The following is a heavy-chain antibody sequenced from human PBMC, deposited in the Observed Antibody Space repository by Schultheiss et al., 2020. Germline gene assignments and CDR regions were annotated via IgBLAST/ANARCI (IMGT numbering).Heavy chain of an antibody. CDR3: ARDGWNYGYYYYGMDV. D-gene: IGHD1-7*01. V-gene: IGHV4-4*07. J-gene: IGHJ6*02. CDR1: GGSSSSHY. Sequence: SETLSLTCTVSGGSSSSHYWNWIRQPAGKGLEWIGRIYTSGSTNYNSSLKSRITMSIDTSKNQFSLKLSSVTAADTAVYYCARDGWNYGYYYYGMDVWGQGTTVTVAS. CDR2: IYTSGST.